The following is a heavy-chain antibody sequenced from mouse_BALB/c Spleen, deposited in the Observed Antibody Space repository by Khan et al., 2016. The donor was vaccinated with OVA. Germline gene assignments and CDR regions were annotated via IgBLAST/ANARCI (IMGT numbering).Heavy chain of an antibody. D-gene: IGHD1-1*01. J-gene: IGHJ4*01. CDR2: ISSAGTYT. CDR1: GFTFSTYG. V-gene: IGHV5-6*01. Sequence: EVELVESGGDLVKPGGSLKLSCTASGFTFSTYGMSWVRQTPDKRLEWVATISSAGTYTYYPDSVKGRFTISRDNAKNTLYLQMNSLRSEDTAKYYCARHWVGIMDYWGQGTSLTVSS. CDR3: ARHWVGIMDY.